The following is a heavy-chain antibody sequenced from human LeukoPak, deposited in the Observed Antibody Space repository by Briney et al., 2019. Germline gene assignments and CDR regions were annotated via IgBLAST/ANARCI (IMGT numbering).Heavy chain of an antibody. CDR1: GGSVSSGFSY. J-gene: IGHJ4*02. V-gene: IGHV4-31*03. D-gene: IGHD5-12*01. Sequence: SETLSLTCTVSGGSVSSGFSYWSWIRQHPGKGLEWIGYISYNGNTFYNPSLKSRLTISLDTSKSQFSLRLSSVTAADTAVYYCARRRDRGYDFDSWGQGTLVTVSS. CDR2: ISYNGNT. CDR3: ARRRDRGYDFDS.